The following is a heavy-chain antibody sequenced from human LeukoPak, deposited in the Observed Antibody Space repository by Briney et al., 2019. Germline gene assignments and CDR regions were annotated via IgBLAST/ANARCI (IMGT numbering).Heavy chain of an antibody. CDR2: INPSGGST. Sequence: ASVKVSCKASGYTFTSYYMHRVRQAPGQGLEWMGIINPSGGSTSYAQKFQGRVTMTRDTSTSTVYMELSSLRSEDTAVYYCARGSVAVAGNYYGMDVWGQGTTVTVSS. CDR1: GYTFTSYY. D-gene: IGHD6-19*01. V-gene: IGHV1-46*01. CDR3: ARGSVAVAGNYYGMDV. J-gene: IGHJ6*02.